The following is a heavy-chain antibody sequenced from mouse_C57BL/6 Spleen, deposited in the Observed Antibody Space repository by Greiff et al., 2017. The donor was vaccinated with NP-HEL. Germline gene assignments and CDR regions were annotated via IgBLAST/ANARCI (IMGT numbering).Heavy chain of an antibody. CDR2: FHPYNDDT. CDR1: GYTFTTYP. D-gene: IGHD2-4*01. CDR3: ARPGDDYGYWYFDV. Sequence: VKLMESGAELVKPGASVKMSCKASGYTFTTYPIEWMKQNHGKSLEWIGNFHPYNDDTKYNEKFKGKATLTVEKSSSTVYLELSRLTSDDSAVYYCARPGDDYGYWYFDVWGTGTTVTVSS. J-gene: IGHJ1*03. V-gene: IGHV1-47*01.